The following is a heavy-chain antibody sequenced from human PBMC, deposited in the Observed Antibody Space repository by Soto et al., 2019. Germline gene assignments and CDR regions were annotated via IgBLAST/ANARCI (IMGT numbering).Heavy chain of an antibody. D-gene: IGHD1-26*01. J-gene: IGHJ5*01. CDR1: GFRFRTRA. Sequence: GGSLRLSCAASGFRFRTRAMSWVRQAPGKGLEWVASISPGGDSTYYADSVKGRFAVSRDNSNVTLYLQMDSLRVEDTAIYYCTTHEEGAPWAGGFDSWGQGTLVTVSS. CDR3: TTHEEGAPWAGGFDS. CDR2: ISPGGDST. V-gene: IGHV3-23*01.